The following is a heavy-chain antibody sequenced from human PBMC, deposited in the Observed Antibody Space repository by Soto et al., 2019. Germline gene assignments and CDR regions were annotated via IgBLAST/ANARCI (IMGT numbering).Heavy chain of an antibody. D-gene: IGHD3-10*01. J-gene: IGHJ6*02. CDR1: GYSFTSYW. Sequence: GESLKISCKGSGYSFTSYWIGWVRQMPGKGLEWMGIIYPGDSDTRYSPSFQGQVTISAEKSISTAYLQWSSLKASDTAMYYCAGGGVRGVITRTRDYYGMDVWGQRTTVTVSS. CDR3: AGGGVRGVITRTRDYYGMDV. CDR2: IYPGDSDT. V-gene: IGHV5-51*01.